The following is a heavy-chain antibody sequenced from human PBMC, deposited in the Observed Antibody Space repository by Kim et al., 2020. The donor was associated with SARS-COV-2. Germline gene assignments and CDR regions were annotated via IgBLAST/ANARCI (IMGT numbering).Heavy chain of an antibody. CDR3: ARHDPMGSLRWYIHFDL. Sequence: SETLSLTCTVSGGSLRSNSYYWGWIRQPPGQGLEWIGSVLYRGTTYYNPSLKSRLTMSIDTTKNQFSLWLDSVTAADTAVYFCARHDPMGSLRWYIHFDLWGLGTLVTVSA. D-gene: IGHD2-15*01. V-gene: IGHV4-39*01. J-gene: IGHJ4*02. CDR2: VLYRGTT. CDR1: GGSLRSNSYY.